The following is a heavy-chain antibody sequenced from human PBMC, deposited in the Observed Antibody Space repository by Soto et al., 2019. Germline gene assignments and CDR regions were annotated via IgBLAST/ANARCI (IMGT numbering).Heavy chain of an antibody. CDR2: ISGSGGST. D-gene: IGHD6-19*01. V-gene: IGHV3-23*01. Sequence: EVQLLESGGGLVQPGGSLRLSCAASGVTFSTYAMSWVRQAPGKGLEWVSAISGSGGSTYYADSVKGRFTICRDNSKPTLYLQLNSLGAEDTAVYYCAKDPRIGIAVAGVFDYWGQGTLVTVSS. CDR3: AKDPRIGIAVAGVFDY. CDR1: GVTFSTYA. J-gene: IGHJ4*02.